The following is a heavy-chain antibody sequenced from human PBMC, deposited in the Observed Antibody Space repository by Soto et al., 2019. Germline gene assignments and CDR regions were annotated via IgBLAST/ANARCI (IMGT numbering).Heavy chain of an antibody. J-gene: IGHJ6*02. D-gene: IGHD1-26*01. V-gene: IGHV3-30-3*01. CDR2: ISYDGSNK. CDR3: ARGAIFYGMDV. CDR1: GFTFSSYA. Sequence: PGGSLRLSCAASGFTFSSYAMHWVRQAPGKGLEWVAVISYDGSNKYYADSVKGRFTISRDNSKNTLYLQMNSLRAEDTAVYYCARGAIFYGMDVWGQGTTVTVSS.